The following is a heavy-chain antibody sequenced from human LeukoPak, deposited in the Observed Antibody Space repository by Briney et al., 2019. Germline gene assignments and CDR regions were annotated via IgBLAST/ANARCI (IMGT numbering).Heavy chain of an antibody. CDR2: ISTSSSTM. D-gene: IGHD6-13*01. J-gene: IGHJ6*03. Sequence: GGSLRLSCAASGFTFSTYSMNWVRQAPGKGLEWVSYISTSSSTMYYADSVKGRFTISRDNARNSLYLQMNSLRAEDTAVYYCARDREKQQLPQFFYYYYMDVWGKGTTVTVSS. CDR3: ARDREKQQLPQFFYYYYMDV. V-gene: IGHV3-48*01. CDR1: GFTFSTYS.